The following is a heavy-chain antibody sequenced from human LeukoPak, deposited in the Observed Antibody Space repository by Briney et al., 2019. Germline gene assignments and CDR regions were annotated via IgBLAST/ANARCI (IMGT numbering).Heavy chain of an antibody. CDR1: GGSISSYY. CDR3: ARDRSYYDSSGYHNWFDP. CDR2: IYTSGST. V-gene: IGHV4-4*07. J-gene: IGHJ5*02. D-gene: IGHD3-22*01. Sequence: SETLSLTSTVSGGSISSYYWSWIRQPAGKGLEWIGRIYTSGSTNYNPSLKSRVTMSVDTSKNQFSLKLSSVTAADTAVYYCARDRSYYDSSGYHNWFDPWGQGTLVTVSS.